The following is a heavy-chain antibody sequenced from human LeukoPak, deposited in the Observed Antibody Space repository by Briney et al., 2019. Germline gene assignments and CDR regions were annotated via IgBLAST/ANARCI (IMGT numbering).Heavy chain of an antibody. Sequence: PGGSLRLSCTASGFTFSSHEMNWVRQAPGKGLEWVGRIKSKTDGGTTDYAAPVKGRFTISRDDSKNTLYLQMNSLKTEDTAVYYCTTFVGSGIDYWGQGTLVTVSS. J-gene: IGHJ4*02. CDR3: TTFVGSGIDY. D-gene: IGHD3-10*01. V-gene: IGHV3-15*01. CDR2: IKSKTDGGTT. CDR1: GFTFSSHE.